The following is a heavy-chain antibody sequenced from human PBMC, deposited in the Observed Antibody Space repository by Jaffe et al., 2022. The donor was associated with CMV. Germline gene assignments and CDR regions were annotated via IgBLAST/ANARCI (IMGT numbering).Heavy chain of an antibody. CDR3: ARDPKQQLVLGSYYYGMDV. V-gene: IGHV4-4*07. D-gene: IGHD6-13*01. CDR2: IYTSGST. Sequence: QVQLQESGPGLVKPSETLSLTCTVSGGSISSYYWSWIRQPAGKGLEWIGRIYTSGSTNYNPSLKSRVTMSVDTSKNQFSLKLSSVTAADTAVYYCARDPKQQLVLGSYYYGMDVWGQGTTVTVSS. CDR1: GGSISSYY. J-gene: IGHJ6*02.